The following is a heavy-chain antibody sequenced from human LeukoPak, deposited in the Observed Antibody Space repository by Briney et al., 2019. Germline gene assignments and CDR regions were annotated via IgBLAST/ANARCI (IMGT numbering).Heavy chain of an antibody. CDR1: GSTFSSYW. CDR2: INSDGDST. Sequence: GGSLRLSCAASGSTFSSYWVHWVRQAPGKGLVWVSRINSDGDSTSYADSVKGRFTISRDNTKNTLYLQMNSLRAEDTAVYYCAGTSWLHLDYWGQGTLVTVSS. V-gene: IGHV3-74*01. CDR3: AGTSWLHLDY. J-gene: IGHJ4*02. D-gene: IGHD5-12*01.